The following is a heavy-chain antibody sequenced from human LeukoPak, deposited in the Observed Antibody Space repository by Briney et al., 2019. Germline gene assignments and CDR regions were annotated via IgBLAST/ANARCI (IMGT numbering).Heavy chain of an antibody. V-gene: IGHV3-23*01. CDR1: GFTFSSYA. D-gene: IGHD3-22*01. CDR2: ISGSGGST. Sequence: GGSLRLSCAASGFTFSSYAMSWVRQARGKGLEWVSAISGSGGSTYYADSVKGRFTISRDNSKNTLYLQMNSLRAEDTAVYYCAKDIRYYDSSGYPGGYWGQGTLVTVSS. J-gene: IGHJ4*02. CDR3: AKDIRYYDSSGYPGGY.